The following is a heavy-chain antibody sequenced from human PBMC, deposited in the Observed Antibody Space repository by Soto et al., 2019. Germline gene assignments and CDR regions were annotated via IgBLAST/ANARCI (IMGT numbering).Heavy chain of an antibody. Sequence: EVQLVESGGGLIQPGGSLRVSCAAYGFTVSSNYMSWVRQAPGKGLEWVSVIYSGGSTYYADSVKGRFTISRDNSKNTLYLQMNSLRAEDTAVYYCARVGYAVTTGGAFDIWGQGTMVTVSS. CDR2: IYSGGST. CDR3: ARVGYAVTTGGAFDI. D-gene: IGHD4-17*01. J-gene: IGHJ3*02. V-gene: IGHV3-53*01. CDR1: GFTVSSNY.